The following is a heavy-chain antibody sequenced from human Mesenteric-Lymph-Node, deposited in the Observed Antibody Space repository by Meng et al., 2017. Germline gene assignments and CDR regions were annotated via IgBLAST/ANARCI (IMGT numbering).Heavy chain of an antibody. Sequence: QVQLVQYGAEVKKPRASVKVSCKASGYTFTSYAMNWVRQAPGQGLEWMGWINTNTGNPTYAQGFTGRFVFSLDTSVSTAYLQISSLKAEDTAVYYCVRERSWEQLVRNWFDPWGQGTLVTVSS. CDR3: VRERSWEQLVRNWFDP. J-gene: IGHJ5*02. V-gene: IGHV7-4-1*02. CDR1: GYTFTSYA. D-gene: IGHD6-13*01. CDR2: INTNTGNP.